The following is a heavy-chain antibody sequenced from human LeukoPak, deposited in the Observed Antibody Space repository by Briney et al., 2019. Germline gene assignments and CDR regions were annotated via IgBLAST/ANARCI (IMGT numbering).Heavy chain of an antibody. CDR3: AKGSMYSSASQFGS. D-gene: IGHD3-22*01. V-gene: IGHV3-23*01. CDR2: IYGSGATT. Sequence: GGSLRLSCAASRFTFSNYAMSWVCQAPGKGLEWVSTIYGSGATTFYADSVKGRFTISRDNSKNTLYLQMNSLRAEDTAVYYCAKGSMYSSASQFGSWGQGALVTVSS. CDR1: RFTFSNYA. J-gene: IGHJ5*02.